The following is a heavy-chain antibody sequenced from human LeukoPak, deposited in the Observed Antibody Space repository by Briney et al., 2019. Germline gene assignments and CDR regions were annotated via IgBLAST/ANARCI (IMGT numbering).Heavy chain of an antibody. D-gene: IGHD3-22*01. CDR1: GFTFSSYA. CDR2: INAGGGAT. Sequence: PGGSLRLSCAASGFTFSSYAMSWVRQAPGKGLEWVSAINAGGGATWYADSVKGRFTASRDNSKNTLFLQMNSLRTEDTALYYCAKGMYYYDSSGYSSPIDYWGQGTLVTVSS. V-gene: IGHV3-23*01. CDR3: AKGMYYYDSSGYSSPIDY. J-gene: IGHJ4*02.